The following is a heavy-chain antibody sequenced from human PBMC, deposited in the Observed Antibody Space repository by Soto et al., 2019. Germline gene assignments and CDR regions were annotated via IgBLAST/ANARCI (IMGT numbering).Heavy chain of an antibody. D-gene: IGHD3-16*01. CDR2: IKPDGSET. CDR1: GFIFSDYW. J-gene: IGHJ6*01. V-gene: IGHV3-7*01. Sequence: EVQLVESGGGLVQPGGSLRLSCVASGFIFSDYWMNWVRQAPGKGLEWVANIKPDGSETYYVDSVKGRFTISRDNAHNSLSLQASSLRAEDTAVYYCARVRTPRLYYYYGLDVWGRGTTVIVSS. CDR3: ARVRTPRLYYYYGLDV.